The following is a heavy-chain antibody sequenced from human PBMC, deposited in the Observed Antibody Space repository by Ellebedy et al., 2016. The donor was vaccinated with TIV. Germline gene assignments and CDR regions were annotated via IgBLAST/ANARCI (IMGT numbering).Heavy chain of an antibody. Sequence: GSLRLSXIVSGGSVNTTSYYWGWVRQPPGKGLEWIGSTPKSGDTFYNPSLKSRVTMSVDTSNNQFSLTLNSVTAADTALYYCARGGSYNITIFGVGRFDSWGQGTLVTVSS. CDR2: TPKSGDT. CDR1: GGSVNTTSYY. J-gene: IGHJ4*02. D-gene: IGHD3-3*01. V-gene: IGHV4-39*07. CDR3: ARGGSYNITIFGVGRFDS.